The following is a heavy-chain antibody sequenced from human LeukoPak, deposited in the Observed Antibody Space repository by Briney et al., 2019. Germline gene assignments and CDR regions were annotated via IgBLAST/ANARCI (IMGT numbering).Heavy chain of an antibody. J-gene: IGHJ5*02. CDR2: INPGSGIT. D-gene: IGHD1-26*01. V-gene: IGHV1-46*01. CDR3: ARTPLAGGTGWFDP. CDR1: GYTFTSHY. Sequence: ASVKVSCKASGYTFTSHYMHWVRQAPGQGLEWMAMINPGSGITTYAQKFQGRVTMTRDTSTSTVYVELSSLRSEDTAVYYCARTPLAGGTGWFDPWGQGTLVTVSS.